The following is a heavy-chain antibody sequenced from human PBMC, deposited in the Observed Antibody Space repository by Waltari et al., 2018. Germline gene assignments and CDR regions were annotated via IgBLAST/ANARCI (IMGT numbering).Heavy chain of an antibody. D-gene: IGHD3-16*01. V-gene: IGHV3-13*01. CDR2: VGNVGDT. CDR1: GFNIAMYD. J-gene: IGHJ3*02. CDR3: VRGGSDAFDI. Sequence: EVQLVESGGALVQPGGSLRLSCAAPGFNIAMYDMHWVRQVRGKGLGGVSAVGNVGDTLYSGSVKGRFTISRENVKNSLYLQMNSLRAGDTAVYYCVRGGSDAFDIWGQGTMVTVSS.